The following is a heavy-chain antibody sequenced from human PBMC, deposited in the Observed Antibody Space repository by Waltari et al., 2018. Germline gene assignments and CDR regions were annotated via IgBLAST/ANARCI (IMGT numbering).Heavy chain of an antibody. Sequence: EVQLVQSGAEVKKPGESLKISCKGSGYSFTSYWIGWVRQMPGKVLEWMGIIYPGDSDTRYSPSFQGQVTISADKSISTAYLQWSSLKASDTAMYYCARSHAGFYYYYGMDVWGQGTTVTVSS. CDR3: ARSHAGFYYYYGMDV. D-gene: IGHD5-12*01. CDR2: IYPGDSDT. CDR1: GYSFTSYW. V-gene: IGHV5-51*03. J-gene: IGHJ6*02.